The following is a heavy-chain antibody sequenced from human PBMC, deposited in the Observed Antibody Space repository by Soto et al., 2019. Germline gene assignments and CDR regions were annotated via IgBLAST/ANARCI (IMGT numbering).Heavy chain of an antibody. J-gene: IGHJ6*02. Sequence: SWEACGERLPSCYRWWVQQANGKALEWMGIFNPTGDTASYAQKLQGRVTMTRDTSTGTAYMELGSLRSEDTAVYYCARGGRIVDTGIRSYYYHAMAVLVHGTTV. CDR1: GERLPSCY. V-gene: IGHV1-46*01. D-gene: IGHD5-18*01. CDR2: FNPTGDTA. CDR3: ARGGRIVDTGIRSYYYHAMAV.